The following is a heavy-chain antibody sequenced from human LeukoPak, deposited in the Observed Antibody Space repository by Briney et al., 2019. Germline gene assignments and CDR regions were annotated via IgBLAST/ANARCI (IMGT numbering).Heavy chain of an antibody. CDR2: ISSSGSTI. CDR1: GFTFSSYE. CDR3: ARTGNYGDYVGY. Sequence: TGGSLGLSCAASGFTFSSYEMNWVRQAPGKGLEWVSYISSSGSTIYYADSVKGRFTISRDNAKNSLYLQMNSLRAEDTAVYYCARTGNYGDYVGYWGQGTLVTVSS. V-gene: IGHV3-48*03. D-gene: IGHD4-17*01. J-gene: IGHJ4*02.